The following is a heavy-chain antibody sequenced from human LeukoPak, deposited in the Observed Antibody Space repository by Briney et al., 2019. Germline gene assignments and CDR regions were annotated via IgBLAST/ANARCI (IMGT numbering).Heavy chain of an antibody. Sequence: KSSETLSLTCTVSGDSISSSYWSWIRQPPGKGLEWIGYIYYSGNTNYNPSLKSRVTISLDTSKNQFALKLSSVTAADTAVYYCARSIIGTRSKFDYWGQGTLVTVSS. V-gene: IGHV4-59*08. CDR3: ARSIIGTRSKFDY. CDR2: IYYSGNT. D-gene: IGHD1/OR15-1a*01. J-gene: IGHJ4*02. CDR1: GDSISSSY.